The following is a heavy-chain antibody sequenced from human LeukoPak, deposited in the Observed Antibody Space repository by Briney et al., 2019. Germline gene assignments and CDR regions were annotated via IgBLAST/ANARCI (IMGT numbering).Heavy chain of an antibody. CDR2: INHSGST. V-gene: IGHV4-34*01. J-gene: IGHJ4*02. D-gene: IGHD2-21*02. Sequence: PSEALSLTCAVYGGSFSVYYWSWIRQPPGKGLEWIGEINHSGSTNYNPSLKSRVTISVDTSKNQFSLKLSSVTAADTAVYYCAAEYCGGDCWGSFDYWGQGTLVTVSS. CDR3: AAEYCGGDCWGSFDY. CDR1: GGSFSVYY.